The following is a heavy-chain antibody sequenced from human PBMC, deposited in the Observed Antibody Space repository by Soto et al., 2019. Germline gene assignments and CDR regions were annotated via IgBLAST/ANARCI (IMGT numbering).Heavy chain of an antibody. Sequence: AGESLKISCKGSGYSFANYWISWVRQMPGKGLEWMGRIDPSDSYTNYSPSFRGHVTISADKSISTAYLQWSSLKASDTAMYYCGRRGNDSNGYYYVVDYGGAGTRVTVSS. CDR1: GYSFANYW. J-gene: IGHJ4*02. V-gene: IGHV5-10-1*01. D-gene: IGHD3-22*01. CDR3: GRRGNDSNGYYYVVDY. CDR2: IDPSDSYT.